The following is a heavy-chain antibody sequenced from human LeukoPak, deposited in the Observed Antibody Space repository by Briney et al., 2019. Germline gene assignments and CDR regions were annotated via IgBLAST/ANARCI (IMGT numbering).Heavy chain of an antibody. J-gene: IGHJ6*03. D-gene: IGHD5-18*01. V-gene: IGHV4-59*11. Sequence: SETLSLTCTVSGGSISSHYWSWIRQPPGKGLEWIGYIYYSGSTNYNPSLKSRVTISVDTSKNQFSLKLSSVTAAGTAVYYCARVDTAMANLYYYYYMDVWGKGTTVTVSS. CDR1: GGSISSHY. CDR2: IYYSGST. CDR3: ARVDTAMANLYYYYYMDV.